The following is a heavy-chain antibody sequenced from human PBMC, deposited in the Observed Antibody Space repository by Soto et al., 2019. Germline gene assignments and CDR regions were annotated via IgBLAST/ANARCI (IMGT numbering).Heavy chain of an antibody. V-gene: IGHV3-23*01. CDR1: GFSFSSYA. Sequence: GSFLRLACAAYGFSFSSYAKTCVLHVPVKGLEWVSAISGSGGSTYYADSVKGRFTITRDNTSNTLYLQMNSLRAEDTAVYYCARDRAVAVGNHGMDVWGQGTTLTASS. J-gene: IGHJ6*02. CDR3: ARDRAVAVGNHGMDV. CDR2: ISGSGGST. D-gene: IGHD6-19*01.